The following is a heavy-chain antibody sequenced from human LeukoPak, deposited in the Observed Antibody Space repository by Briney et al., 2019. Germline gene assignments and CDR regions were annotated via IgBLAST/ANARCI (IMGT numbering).Heavy chain of an antibody. CDR3: ARVVKSPGYSSSWYSY. D-gene: IGHD6-13*01. CDR1: GNTFTGYY. J-gene: IGHJ4*02. CDR2: INPNSGGT. Sequence: GASVKVSCKASGNTFTGYYMHWVRQAPGQGLEWMGWINPNSGGTNYAQKFQGRVTMTRDTSISTAYMELSRLRSDDTAVYYCARVVKSPGYSSSWYSYWGQGTLVTVSS. V-gene: IGHV1-2*02.